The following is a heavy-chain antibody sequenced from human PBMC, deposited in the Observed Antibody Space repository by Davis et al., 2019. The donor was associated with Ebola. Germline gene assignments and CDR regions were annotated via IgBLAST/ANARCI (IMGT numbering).Heavy chain of an antibody. V-gene: IGHV1-3*01. Sequence: AASVKVSCKASGYTFTSYAMHWVRQAPGQRLEWMGWINAGNGNTKYSQKFQGRVTITRDTSASTAYMELSSLRSEDTAVYYCARDSRVAAAGYYYYYGMDVWGQGTTVTVSS. CDR3: ARDSRVAAAGYYYYYGMDV. D-gene: IGHD6-13*01. CDR1: GYTFTSYA. CDR2: INAGNGNT. J-gene: IGHJ6*02.